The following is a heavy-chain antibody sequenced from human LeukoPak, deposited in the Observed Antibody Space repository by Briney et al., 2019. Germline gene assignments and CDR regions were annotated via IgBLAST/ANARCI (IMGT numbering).Heavy chain of an antibody. CDR2: ISSSGDST. CDR3: AKTPGGYLDY. Sequence: PGGSLRLSCAASGFTCSPCGMTWVRQAPGKGLEWVAAISSSGDSTAHADSVKSRFTISRDNSKNTVFLQMNSLRAEDMAVYYCAKTPGGYLDYWGQGTRVTVSS. V-gene: IGHV3-23*01. CDR1: GFTCSPCG. J-gene: IGHJ4*02.